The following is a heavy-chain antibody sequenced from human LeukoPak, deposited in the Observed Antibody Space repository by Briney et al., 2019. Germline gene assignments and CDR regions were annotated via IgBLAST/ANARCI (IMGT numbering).Heavy chain of an antibody. J-gene: IGHJ4*02. CDR3: ARDRHYDILTGLDY. V-gene: IGHV4-31*03. D-gene: IGHD3-9*01. CDR2: ISYSGST. CDR1: GGSISSGGYY. Sequence: SQTLSLTCTVSGGSISSGGYYWSWIRQHPGRGLEWIGYISYSGSTYYNPSLKSRVTISVDTSRNQFSLKLSSVTAADTAVYYCARDRHYDILTGLDYWGQGTLVTVSS.